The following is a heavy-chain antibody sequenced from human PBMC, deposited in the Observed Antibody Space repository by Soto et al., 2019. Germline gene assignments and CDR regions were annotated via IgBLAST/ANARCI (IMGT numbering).Heavy chain of an antibody. CDR3: IRNKANGYSTPYAASVKGRFTITRDDSKASLSLQMNSLKTEDTAVYYCTRVRIYADESGRPFDI. Sequence: PSETLSLTCTVSGGSISSGDYSWSWVRQSPGKGLEWIGHIYNSGITYYNPSLKSRVVISIDTSRNQFSLRLNSLTAADRAGYGRIRNKANGYSTPYAASVKGRFTITRDDSKASLSLQMNSLKTEDTAVYYCTRVRIYADESGRPFDIWGQGTVVTVSS. CDR2: IYNSGIT. J-gene: IGHJ3*02. V-gene: IGHV4-30-4*01. D-gene: IGHD3-3*02. CDR1: GGSISSGDYS.